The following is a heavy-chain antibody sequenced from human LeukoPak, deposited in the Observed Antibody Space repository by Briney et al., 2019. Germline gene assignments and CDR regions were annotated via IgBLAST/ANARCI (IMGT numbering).Heavy chain of an antibody. CDR3: ARVTGTRHSNGMDV. Sequence: GASVKVSCKASGYTFTSYDINWVRQAPGQGLEWMGWINPNSGGTNYAQKFQGRVTMTRDTSISTAYMELSRLRSDDTAVYYCARVTGTRHSNGMDVWGQGTTVTVSS. V-gene: IGHV1-2*02. CDR2: INPNSGGT. CDR1: GYTFTSYD. J-gene: IGHJ6*02. D-gene: IGHD1-7*01.